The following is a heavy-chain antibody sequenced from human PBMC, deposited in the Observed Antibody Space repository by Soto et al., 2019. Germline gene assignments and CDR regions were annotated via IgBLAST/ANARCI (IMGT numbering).Heavy chain of an antibody. CDR1: NYTFTSYG. Sequence: QVQLVQSGAEVRKPGASVKVSCKASNYTFTSYGISWVRQAPGQGLEWMGWISVYYGNTNYAQKFQDRVTMTTDTSTITAYLELRSLTSADTAVYDCARGGLLWEGGVFDFWGQGTLVTVSS. D-gene: IGHD1-26*01. CDR3: ARGGLLWEGGVFDF. J-gene: IGHJ4*02. V-gene: IGHV1-18*04. CDR2: ISVYYGNT.